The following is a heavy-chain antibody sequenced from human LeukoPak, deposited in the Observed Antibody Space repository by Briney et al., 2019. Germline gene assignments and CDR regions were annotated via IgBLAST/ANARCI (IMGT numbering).Heavy chain of an antibody. D-gene: IGHD3-22*01. CDR3: ARDTATYYYDSRGYVN. CDR2: MYSGGST. J-gene: IGHJ4*02. CDR1: GFTVTSKY. Sequence: GGSLRLSCAASGFTVTSKYMSWVSQAASKELEWVSAMYSGGSTYSADSVKGQFTISRDNSKNTLYLQMNSLRAEDTGVYYCARDTATYYYDSRGYVNWGEGTLVTVSS. V-gene: IGHV3-53*01.